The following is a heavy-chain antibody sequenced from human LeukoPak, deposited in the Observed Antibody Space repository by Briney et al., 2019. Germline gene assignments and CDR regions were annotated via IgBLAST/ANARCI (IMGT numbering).Heavy chain of an antibody. J-gene: IGHJ5*02. CDR1: GFTFSSYS. D-gene: IGHD3-10*01. CDR3: AKDRSYYGSGSYYRDWFDP. Sequence: PGGPLRLSCAASGFTFSSYSMNWVRQAPGKGLEWVSSISSSSSYIYYADSVKGRFTISRDNAKNSLYLQMNSLRAEDTAVYYCAKDRSYYGSGSYYRDWFDPWGQGTLVTVSS. V-gene: IGHV3-21*04. CDR2: ISSSSSYI.